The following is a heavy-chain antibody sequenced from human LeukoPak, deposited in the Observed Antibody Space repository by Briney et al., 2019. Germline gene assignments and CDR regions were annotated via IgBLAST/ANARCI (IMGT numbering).Heavy chain of an antibody. V-gene: IGHV1-2*02. Sequence: ASVKVSCKASGYTFTGYYMHWVRQAPGQGLEWMGWINPNSGGTNYAQKFQGRVTMTRDTSISTAYMELSRLRSDDTAVYYCARDEVILNKIDGGDYWYFDLWGRGTLVTVSS. D-gene: IGHD4-23*01. CDR3: ARDEVILNKIDGGDYWYFDL. CDR1: GYTFTGYY. CDR2: INPNSGGT. J-gene: IGHJ2*01.